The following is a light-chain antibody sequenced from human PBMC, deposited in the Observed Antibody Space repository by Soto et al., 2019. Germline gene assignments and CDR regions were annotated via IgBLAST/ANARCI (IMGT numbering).Light chain of an antibody. J-gene: IGKJ2*01. CDR2: DAS. CDR1: QSVSSY. Sequence: EIVLTQSPATLSLSPGERATLSCRASQSVSSYLAWYQQKPGQAPRLLIYDASNRATGIPARFSGSGSGTDFTLTISSLEPEDLSVDYCQQRSNWPPYTFGQGTKLEIK. CDR3: QQRSNWPPYT. V-gene: IGKV3-11*01.